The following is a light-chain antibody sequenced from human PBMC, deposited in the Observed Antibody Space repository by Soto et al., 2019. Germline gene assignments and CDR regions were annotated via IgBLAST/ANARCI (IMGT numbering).Light chain of an antibody. J-gene: IGKJ4*01. CDR1: QDISTS. CDR3: QQYYSYPLT. V-gene: IGKV1-33*01. CDR2: DAS. Sequence: DLQMTQSPSSPSASVGDRVTITCQASQDISTSLNWYQQKPGRAPKLLIYDASNLETGVPSWFSGSGSGTDFTFTISSLQPEDIATYYCQQYYSYPLTFGGGTKVEIK.